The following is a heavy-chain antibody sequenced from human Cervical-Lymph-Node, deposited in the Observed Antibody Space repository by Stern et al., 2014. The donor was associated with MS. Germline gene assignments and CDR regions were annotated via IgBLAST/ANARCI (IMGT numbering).Heavy chain of an antibody. Sequence: VQLVASGAEVTKPGSSVKVSCKASGGTFSKFPSSWVRQAPGQGLEWMGGIFPVFGTPTYAQEFRGSVTITADVSTSTVYMELSSLRSDDTAVYYCALSSETSDRWYSLGYDLWGQGTLVTVSS. J-gene: IGHJ5*02. D-gene: IGHD6-13*01. CDR2: IFPVFGTP. V-gene: IGHV1-69*01. CDR1: GGTFSKFP. CDR3: ALSSETSDRWYSLGYDL.